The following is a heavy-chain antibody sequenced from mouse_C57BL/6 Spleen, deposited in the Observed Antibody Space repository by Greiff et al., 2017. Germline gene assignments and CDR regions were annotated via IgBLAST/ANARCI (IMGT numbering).Heavy chain of an antibody. V-gene: IGHV3-6*01. J-gene: IGHJ3*01. CDR2: ISYDGSN. D-gene: IGHD1-1*01. CDR3: AKITTVVGPFAY. Sequence: EVQLQQSGPGLVKPSQSLSLTCSVTGYSITSGYYWNWIRQFPGNKLEWMGYISYDGSNNYNPSLKNRISIPRDTSKNQFFLKLNSVTTEDTATYYCAKITTVVGPFAYWGQGTLVTVSA. CDR1: GYSITSGYY.